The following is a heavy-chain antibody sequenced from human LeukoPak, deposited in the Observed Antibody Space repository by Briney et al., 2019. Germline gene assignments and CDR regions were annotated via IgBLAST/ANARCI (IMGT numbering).Heavy chain of an antibody. D-gene: IGHD2-2*01. CDR2: IKQDGSEK. Sequence: GGSLRLSCAASGFTFSSYWMSWVRQAPGKGQEWVPNIKQDGSEKYYADSVKGRFTISRDNSKNTLYLQMNSLRAEDTAVYYCASLGYCSSTSCYVTDYWGQGTLVTVSS. V-gene: IGHV3-7*01. J-gene: IGHJ4*02. CDR3: ASLGYCSSTSCYVTDY. CDR1: GFTFSSYW.